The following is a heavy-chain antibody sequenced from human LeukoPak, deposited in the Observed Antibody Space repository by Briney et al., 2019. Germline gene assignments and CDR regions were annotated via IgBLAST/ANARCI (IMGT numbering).Heavy chain of an antibody. D-gene: IGHD3-22*01. CDR1: GVSVTSYY. CDR3: AREKAYYYDP. Sequence: SETLSLTCTVSGVSVTSYYWSWIRQPPGKGLEWIGYIYYTGSTDYNPSLKSRVTISVDTSKNQFSLKLSSVTAADTAVYYCAREKAYYYDPWGQGTLVTVSS. CDR2: IYYTGST. J-gene: IGHJ4*02. V-gene: IGHV4-59*02.